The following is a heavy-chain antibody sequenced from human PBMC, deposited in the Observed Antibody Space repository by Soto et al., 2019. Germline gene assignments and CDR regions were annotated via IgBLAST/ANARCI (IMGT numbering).Heavy chain of an antibody. CDR1: GGSISSGGYY. CDR2: IYYSGST. V-gene: IGHV4-31*03. Sequence: QVQLQESGPGLVKPSQTLSLTCTVSGGSISSGGYYWSWIRQHPGKGLEWIGYIYYSGSTYYNPALKSRVTISVDTSKNQFSLKLSSVTAADTAVYYCARGNYDFWSGSRLGWFDPWGQGTLVTVSS. J-gene: IGHJ5*02. D-gene: IGHD3-3*01. CDR3: ARGNYDFWSGSRLGWFDP.